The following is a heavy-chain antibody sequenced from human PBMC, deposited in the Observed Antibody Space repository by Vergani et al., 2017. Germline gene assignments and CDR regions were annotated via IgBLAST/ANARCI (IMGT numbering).Heavy chain of an antibody. CDR1: GFTFRNIG. D-gene: IGHD4-17*01. V-gene: IGHV3-30*03. Sequence: QVQLVESGGDVVKPGGSLRLYCAASGFTFRNIGIHWVRQAPGKGLEWIAVVSNHGNITYYADSVKGRFTLSRDNSKNMVYLQMNSLRAEDTAVYHCARPSAPGDYDALDIWGQGTMVTVSS. J-gene: IGHJ3*02. CDR2: VSNHGNIT. CDR3: ARPSAPGDYDALDI.